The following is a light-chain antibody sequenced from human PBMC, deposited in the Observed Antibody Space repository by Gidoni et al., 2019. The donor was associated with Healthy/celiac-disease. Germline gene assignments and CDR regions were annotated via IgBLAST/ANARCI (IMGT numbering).Light chain of an antibody. CDR1: QSVSSSY. CDR2: GAS. V-gene: IGKV3-20*01. Sequence: EIVLTQSPGTLSLSPGERATISCRASQSVSSSYVAWYQQKPGQAPRLLIYGASSRATCIPYRFSGSGSGTAFTLTISRLEPEDFAVYYCQQYGSSPPYTFGQGTKLEIK. CDR3: QQYGSSPPYT. J-gene: IGKJ2*01.